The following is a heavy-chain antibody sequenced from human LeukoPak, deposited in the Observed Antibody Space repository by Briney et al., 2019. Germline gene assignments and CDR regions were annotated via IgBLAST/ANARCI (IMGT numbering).Heavy chain of an antibody. V-gene: IGHV1-2*06. D-gene: IGHD4-17*01. CDR2: ITSNSGVT. J-gene: IGHJ6*03. CDR3: ARGGDVYYYYYIDV. CDR1: GYTFTGYY. Sequence: GGSVKVSCKASGYTFTGYYMQWVGQAPGQGVEGMGRITSNSGVTNYAQKFQGRVTMTTDTSISTAYMELSRLRSDDTAVYYCARGGDVYYYYYIDVWGKGTTVTVSS.